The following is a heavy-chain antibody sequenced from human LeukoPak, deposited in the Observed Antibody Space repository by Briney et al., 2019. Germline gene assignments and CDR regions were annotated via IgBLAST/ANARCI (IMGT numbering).Heavy chain of an antibody. CDR2: INHSGST. CDR3: ARRITMVRGHYGMDV. V-gene: IGHV4-34*01. J-gene: IGHJ6*04. Sequence: PLETLSLTCAVYGGSFSGYYWSWIRQPPGKGLEWIGEINHSGSTNYNPSLKSRVTISVDTSKNQFSLKLSSVTAADTAVYYCARRITMVRGHYGMDVWGKGTTVTVSS. CDR1: GGSFSGYY. D-gene: IGHD3-10*01.